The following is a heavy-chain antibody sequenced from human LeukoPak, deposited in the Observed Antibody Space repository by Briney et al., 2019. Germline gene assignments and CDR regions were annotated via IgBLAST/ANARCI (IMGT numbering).Heavy chain of an antibody. V-gene: IGHV4-59*08. CDR3: ARSGDEYDSTGFDH. D-gene: IGHD2/OR15-2a*01. CDR1: GGSSSTYY. Sequence: SETLSLTCSISGGSSSTYYWTWVRQPPGKSLEWIGCVYYTGSTVYNPSLRSRLALSIDTSNNQFSLKLNSVTAADTAVYFCARSGDEYDSTGFDHWGQGILVTVSS. CDR2: VYYTGST. J-gene: IGHJ4*02.